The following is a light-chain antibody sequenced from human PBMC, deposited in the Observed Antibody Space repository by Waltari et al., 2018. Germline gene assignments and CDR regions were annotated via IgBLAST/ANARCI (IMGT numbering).Light chain of an antibody. CDR3: EAWDDTLNGPV. Sequence: QSVLTQPPSASGTPGQRVTMSCSGSNSNVGSNNVNWYRQVPGTAPKLVIYNNDPRPSGVPDRFSGAKAAASASLAISGRQSEDEADYFCEAWDDTLNGPVFGGGTKLTVL. V-gene: IGLV1-44*01. CDR2: NND. CDR1: NSNVGSNN. J-gene: IGLJ3*02.